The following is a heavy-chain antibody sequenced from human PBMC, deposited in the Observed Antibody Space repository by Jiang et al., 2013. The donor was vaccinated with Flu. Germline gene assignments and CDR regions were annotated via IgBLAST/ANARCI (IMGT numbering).Heavy chain of an antibody. Sequence: VQLLESGGGVVQPGRSLRLSCAASGFTFSSYGMHWVRQAPGKGPEWVAVISDHGRKEYFADSVKGRFTISRDNSKNTLFLQMNSLRAEDTAVYYCAKERAHDSGNYYDYWGQGTLVSVSS. D-gene: IGHD3-10*01. CDR3: AKERAHDSGNYYDY. J-gene: IGHJ4*02. V-gene: IGHV3-30*18. CDR2: ISDHGRKE. CDR1: GFTFSSYG.